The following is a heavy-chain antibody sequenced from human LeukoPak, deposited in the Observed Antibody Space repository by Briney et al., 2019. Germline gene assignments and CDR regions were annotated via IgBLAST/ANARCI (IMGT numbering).Heavy chain of an antibody. Sequence: LETLSLTCTVSGGSISSYYWSWIRQPPGKGLEWIGYIYYSGSTNYNPSLKSRVTISVDTSKNQFSLKLSSVTAADTAVYYCARDRWLQGYYYYGMDVWGQGTTVTVSS. D-gene: IGHD5-24*01. CDR1: GGSISSYY. V-gene: IGHV4-59*01. CDR3: ARDRWLQGYYYYGMDV. CDR2: IYYSGST. J-gene: IGHJ6*02.